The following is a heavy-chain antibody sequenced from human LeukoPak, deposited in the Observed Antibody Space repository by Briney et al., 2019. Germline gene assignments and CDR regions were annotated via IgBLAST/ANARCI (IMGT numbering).Heavy chain of an antibody. Sequence: GESLRLSCAASGFTFSSYWMTWVRQAPGKGLEWVACMKEDGSEKYYVDSVEGRFTISRDNAKNSLYLQMNSLRAEDTAMYYCARGRHSSSWSPIDYWGQGTLVTVSS. V-gene: IGHV3-7*01. D-gene: IGHD6-13*01. CDR3: ARGRHSSSWSPIDY. CDR2: MKEDGSEK. J-gene: IGHJ4*02. CDR1: GFTFSSYW.